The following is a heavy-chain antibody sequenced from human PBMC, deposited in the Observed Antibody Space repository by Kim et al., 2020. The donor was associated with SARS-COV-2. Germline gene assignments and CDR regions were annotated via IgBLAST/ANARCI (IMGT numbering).Heavy chain of an antibody. V-gene: IGHV7-4-1*02. D-gene: IGHD3-16*02. CDR1: GYTFTNNA. CDR2: INTDTGNP. CDR3: ARVIWGTYRYTDY. Sequence: APVKVSCKASGYTFTNNAISWVRQAPGQGLEWMGWINTDTGNPTYAQAFTRRFVFSVDTSVTTAYLQISSLEAEDTALYYCARVIWGTYRYTDYCGQGTL. J-gene: IGHJ4*02.